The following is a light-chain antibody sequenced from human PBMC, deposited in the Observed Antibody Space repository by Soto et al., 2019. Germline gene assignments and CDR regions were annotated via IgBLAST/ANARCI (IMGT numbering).Light chain of an antibody. J-gene: IGLJ2*01. CDR2: LKSDDSH. CDR3: QTWATGIQV. Sequence: QAVVTQSPSASASLGASVKLTCTLSSGHNTYSIAWHQQQPEKGPRFLMKLKSDDSHSRGDGIPDRFSGSSSGAERYLTISSIQSEDEADYYCQTWATGIQVFGGGTKVTVL. CDR1: SGHNTYS. V-gene: IGLV4-69*01.